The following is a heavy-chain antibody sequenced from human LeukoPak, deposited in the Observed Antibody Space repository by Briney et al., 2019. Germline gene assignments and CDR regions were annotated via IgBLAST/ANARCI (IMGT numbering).Heavy chain of an antibody. Sequence: ASVKVSCKASGYTFTEHGLTWVRQAPGQGLEWMGWINANNGDTKYAQNLQGRVTMTRDTSTSTAYMEVRSLRSDDTAVYYCARGPIAAVGDYWGQGTLVTVSS. CDR1: GYTFTEHG. J-gene: IGHJ4*02. CDR2: INANNGDT. CDR3: ARGPIAAVGDY. D-gene: IGHD6-13*01. V-gene: IGHV1-18*04.